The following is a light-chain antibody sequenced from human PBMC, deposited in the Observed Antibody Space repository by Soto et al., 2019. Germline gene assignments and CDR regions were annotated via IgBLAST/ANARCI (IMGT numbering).Light chain of an antibody. J-gene: IGKJ1*01. Sequence: GMSQSLVAVSVSTGERATLSCRASQSVSSNLAWYQQKPGQAPKLRIYGASTRATGIPARFSGSGSGTEFTLTICGLQPEDFATDTCQQSDNLPQPFCQGTKADIK. CDR2: GAS. V-gene: IGKV3-15*01. CDR3: QQSDNLPQP. CDR1: QSVSSN.